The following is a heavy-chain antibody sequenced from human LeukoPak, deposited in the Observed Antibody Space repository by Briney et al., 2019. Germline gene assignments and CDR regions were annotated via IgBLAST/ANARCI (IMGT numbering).Heavy chain of an antibody. CDR1: GFTFSSYS. CDR3: AKDFAAAGDWYFDL. Sequence: GGSLRLSCAASGFTFSSYSMHWVRQAPGKGLEWVSGISWNSGSIGYADSVKGRFTISRDNAKNSLYLQMNSLRAEDTALYYCAKDFAAAGDWYFDLWGRGTLVTVSS. J-gene: IGHJ2*01. CDR2: ISWNSGSI. D-gene: IGHD6-13*01. V-gene: IGHV3-9*01.